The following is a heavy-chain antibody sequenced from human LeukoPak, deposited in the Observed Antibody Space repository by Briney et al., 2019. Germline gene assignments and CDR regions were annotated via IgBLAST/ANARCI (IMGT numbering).Heavy chain of an antibody. D-gene: IGHD6-25*01. CDR1: GGSISSSDYY. Sequence: SETLSLTCAVSGGSISSSDYYWGWIRQPPGRRLEWIGTIYYSGSTSYNPSLKGRVTMSVDTSKNQFSLKLSYVTAADTAVYYCARHHRSGYYEVDYWGQGTLVTVSS. CDR3: ARHHRSGYYEVDY. V-gene: IGHV4-39*01. CDR2: IYYSGST. J-gene: IGHJ4*02.